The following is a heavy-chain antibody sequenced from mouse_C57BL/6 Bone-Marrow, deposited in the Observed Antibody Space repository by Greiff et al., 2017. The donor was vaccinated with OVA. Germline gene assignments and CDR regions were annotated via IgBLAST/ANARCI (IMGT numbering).Heavy chain of an antibody. CDR2: INPYNGDT. D-gene: IGHD2-4*01. CDR3: ARWIYDYDGFDY. V-gene: IGHV1-20*01. Sequence: EVKLQESGPELVKPGDSVKISCKASGYSFTGYFMNWVMQSHGKSLEWIGRINPYNGDTFYNQKFKGKATLTVDKSSSTAHMELRSLTSEDSAVYYCARWIYDYDGFDYWGQGTTLTVSS. J-gene: IGHJ2*01. CDR1: GYSFTGYF.